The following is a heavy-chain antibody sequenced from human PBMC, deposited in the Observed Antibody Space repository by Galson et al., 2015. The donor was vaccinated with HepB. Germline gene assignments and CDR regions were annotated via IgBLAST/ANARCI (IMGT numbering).Heavy chain of an antibody. D-gene: IGHD2-2*01. J-gene: IGHJ4*02. V-gene: IGHV3-43*01. CDR1: GFTFHEYS. CDR3: AKELRAGPSTSMDC. CDR2: INRDGDLA. Sequence: SLRLSCAASGFTFHEYSMQWVRQTPGKLLEWVSLINRDGDLAYYADSVQGRFTISRDNSKHSLYLQMDSLRTEDTAIYFCAKELRAGPSTSMDCWGQGTQVTVSS.